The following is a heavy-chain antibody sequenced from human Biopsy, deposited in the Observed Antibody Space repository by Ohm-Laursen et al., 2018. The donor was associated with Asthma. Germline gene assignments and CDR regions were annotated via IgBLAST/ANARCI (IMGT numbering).Heavy chain of an antibody. V-gene: IGHV3-53*01. CDR1: GFAVSGDH. D-gene: IGHD3-22*01. CDR2: IYSGGTS. Sequence: SLRLSCSASGFAVSGDHMFWARQAPGKGLEWVSVIYSGGTSHTADSVRGRFTISRDYSKNTLYLQMHSLRAEDTAVYYCARGDSSNWSHYYFDYWGQGTLVTVSS. J-gene: IGHJ4*02. CDR3: ARGDSSNWSHYYFDY.